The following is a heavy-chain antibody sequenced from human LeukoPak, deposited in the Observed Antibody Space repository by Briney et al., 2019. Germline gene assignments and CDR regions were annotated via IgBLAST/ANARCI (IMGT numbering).Heavy chain of an antibody. CDR2: IYDSGST. CDR3: ARTLNYYGSGSNRLNWFDP. Sequence: SQTLSLTCAVSGGSISSGGYSWSWHRQPPGKGLEWIVYIYDSGSTYYNPSLKSRVTISVDRSKNQFSLKLSSVTAADTAVYYCARTLNYYGSGSNRLNWFDPWGQGTLVTVSS. V-gene: IGHV4-30-2*01. J-gene: IGHJ5*02. D-gene: IGHD3-10*01. CDR1: GGSISSGGYS.